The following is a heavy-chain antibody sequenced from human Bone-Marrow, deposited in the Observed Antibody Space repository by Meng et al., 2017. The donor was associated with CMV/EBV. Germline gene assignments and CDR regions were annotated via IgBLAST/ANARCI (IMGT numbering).Heavy chain of an antibody. Sequence: GESLKISCAASGFTFSGYAMHWVRQAPGKGLEWVAVISYDGTNEYYADSVKGRFTISRDNSKNTLYLQMNSLRAEDTAVYYCARHSRDYKVLRFLEWLLSSAFDIWGQGTMVTVSS. J-gene: IGHJ3*02. CDR1: GFTFSGYA. CDR2: ISYDGTNE. D-gene: IGHD3-3*01. V-gene: IGHV3-30-3*01. CDR3: ARHSRDYKVLRFLEWLLSSAFDI.